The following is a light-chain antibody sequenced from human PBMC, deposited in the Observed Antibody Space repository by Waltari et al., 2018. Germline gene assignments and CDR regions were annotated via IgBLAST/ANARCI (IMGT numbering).Light chain of an antibody. J-gene: IGKJ1*01. V-gene: IGKV4-1*01. Sequence: SLGERATINCKSSQSVLYSSNNKNYLAWYQQKPRQPPKLLIYWASTRESGVPERFSGSGSGTDFTLTISSLQAEDVTVYHCQQYYSTPSTFGQGTKVEIK. CDR3: QQYYSTPST. CDR1: QSVLYSSNNKNY. CDR2: WAS.